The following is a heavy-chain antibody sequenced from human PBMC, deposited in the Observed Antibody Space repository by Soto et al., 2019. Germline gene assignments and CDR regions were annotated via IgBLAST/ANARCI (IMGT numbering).Heavy chain of an antibody. CDR1: GGSLSGYY. CDR2: INRSGST. J-gene: IGHJ5*01. CDR3: ARGLLGGAAT. D-gene: IGHD3-16*01. V-gene: IGHV4-34*01. Sequence: QVQLQQWGAGLLKPAETLSLTCAVYGGSLSGYYWSWIRQHPGKGLEWIGEINRSGSTNYIPSLKSPVIISVDTSKNQFSLKLNSVTAADTAVYYCARGLLGGAATWGHGPLVPVSS.